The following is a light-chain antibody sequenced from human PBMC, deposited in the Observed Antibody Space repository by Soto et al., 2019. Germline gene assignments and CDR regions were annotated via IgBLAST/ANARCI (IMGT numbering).Light chain of an antibody. Sequence: DIQMTQSPSSLSASVGDRVTITCRASQDISHYVSWFQQKPGQAPRSLIYAASTLQSGVPSKFSGSGSGTDFTLTISSLHPEDSATYYCQQYSRYPVTFGQGTRLEIK. CDR2: AAS. CDR3: QQYSRYPVT. CDR1: QDISHY. J-gene: IGKJ5*01. V-gene: IGKV1-16*02.